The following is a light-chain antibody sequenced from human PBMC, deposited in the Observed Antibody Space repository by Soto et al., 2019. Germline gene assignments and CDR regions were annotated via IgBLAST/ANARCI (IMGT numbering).Light chain of an antibody. J-gene: IGKJ4*01. CDR2: GAS. CDR3: QQADIFPLT. V-gene: IGKV1D-12*01. CDR1: QDISIL. Sequence: DIQMTQSPSSVSASIGDTVTITCRASQDISILLAWYQQKPGRAPKLLIYGASTLESWVPSRFSGRGSGTDFTLTISSLQPEDFATYFCQQADIFPLTFGGGTKVEIK.